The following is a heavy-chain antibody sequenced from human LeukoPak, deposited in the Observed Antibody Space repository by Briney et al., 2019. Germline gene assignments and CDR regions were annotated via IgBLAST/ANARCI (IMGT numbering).Heavy chain of an antibody. CDR2: ISGSGGST. CDR3: AKDWEYYDSSGYYGNY. V-gene: IGHV3-23*01. D-gene: IGHD3-22*01. J-gene: IGHJ4*02. Sequence: GGSLRLSCTASGFTFRTYAMSWVRQAPGKGLEWVSAISGSGGSTYYADSVKGRFTISRDNSKNTLYLQMNSLRAEDTAVYYCAKDWEYYDSSGYYGNYWGQGTLVTVSS. CDR1: GFTFRTYA.